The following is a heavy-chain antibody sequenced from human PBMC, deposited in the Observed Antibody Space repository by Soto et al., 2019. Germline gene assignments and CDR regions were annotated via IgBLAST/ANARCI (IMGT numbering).Heavy chain of an antibody. J-gene: IGHJ4*02. CDR1: GLSFSDHY. V-gene: IGHV3-7*05. CDR3: ARDWGYVVDY. CDR2: IKVDGSQQ. Sequence: EVKLVESGGGLVRPGGSLRVSCEASGLSFSDHYMSWVRQAPGKGPEWVGNIKVDGSQQWYMESVKGRFIISRDNRKRTLYLQMNSLRVEDTAVYYCARDWGYVVDYWGQGTLVIVSS. D-gene: IGHD3-16*01.